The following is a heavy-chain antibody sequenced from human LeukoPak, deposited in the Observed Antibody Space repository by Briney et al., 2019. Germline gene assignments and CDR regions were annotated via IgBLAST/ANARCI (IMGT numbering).Heavy chain of an antibody. Sequence: PSETLSLTCTVSGGSISSGGYYWSWIRQHPGKGLEWIGYIYYSGSTYYNPSLKSRVTISVDTSKNQFSLKLSSVTAADTAVYYCARDQMATGVDYWGQGTLVTVSS. V-gene: IGHV4-31*03. D-gene: IGHD5-24*01. CDR3: ARDQMATGVDY. J-gene: IGHJ4*02. CDR2: IYYSGST. CDR1: GGSISSGGYY.